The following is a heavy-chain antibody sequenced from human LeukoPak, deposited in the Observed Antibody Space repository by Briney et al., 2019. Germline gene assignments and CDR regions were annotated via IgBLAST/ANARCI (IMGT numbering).Heavy chain of an antibody. Sequence: ASVKVSCKASGYTFTGYHIHWVRQAPGQGLEWMGRISPYSGDTNFAQKFQGRVTMTRDTSITTAYMDLSSLTPDDTAVYFCVRDQGSLTRSWYTGYWGQGTQVTFSS. D-gene: IGHD6-13*01. J-gene: IGHJ4*02. CDR1: GYTFTGYH. CDR2: ISPYSGDT. V-gene: IGHV1-2*06. CDR3: VRDQGSLTRSWYTGY.